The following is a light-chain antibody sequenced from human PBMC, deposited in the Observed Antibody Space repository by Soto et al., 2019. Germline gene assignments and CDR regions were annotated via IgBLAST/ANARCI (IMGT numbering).Light chain of an antibody. Sequence: DIQMTQSPSSLSASVGDRVTITCRASQSISSYLNWYQQKPGKAPKLLFYAASSLQSGVPSRFSGSGSGTDFTLTISSLQPEDFATYYCQQSYSTPRTFGQGTKVDNK. CDR2: AAS. CDR3: QQSYSTPRT. V-gene: IGKV1-39*01. J-gene: IGKJ1*01. CDR1: QSISSY.